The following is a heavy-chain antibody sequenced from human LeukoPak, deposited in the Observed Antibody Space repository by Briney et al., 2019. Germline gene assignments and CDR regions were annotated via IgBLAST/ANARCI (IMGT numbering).Heavy chain of an antibody. CDR1: GYTFTSSY. CDR2: MNPNSGNT. V-gene: IGHV1-8*02. Sequence: ASVKVSCKASGYTFTSSYMHWVRQATGQGLEWMGWMNPNSGNTGYAQKFQGRVTMTRNTSISTAYMELRSLRSDDTAVYYCARDPHEAYCSGGSCYSGYWGQGTLVTVSS. J-gene: IGHJ4*02. D-gene: IGHD2-15*01. CDR3: ARDPHEAYCSGGSCYSGY.